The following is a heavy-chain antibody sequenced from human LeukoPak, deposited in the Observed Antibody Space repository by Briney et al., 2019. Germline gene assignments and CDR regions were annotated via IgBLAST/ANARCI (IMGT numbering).Heavy chain of an antibody. V-gene: IGHV3-33*01. J-gene: IGHJ4*02. CDR3: ARDGDYVWGSYRSYYFDY. CDR1: GFTFSSYG. Sequence: GGSLRLSCAASGFTFSSYGMHWVRQAPGKGLEWVAVIWYDGSNKYYADSVKGRFTISRDNSKNTLYLQMNSLRAEDTAVYYCARDGDYVWGSYRSYYFDYWGQGTLVTVSS. D-gene: IGHD3-16*02. CDR2: IWYDGSNK.